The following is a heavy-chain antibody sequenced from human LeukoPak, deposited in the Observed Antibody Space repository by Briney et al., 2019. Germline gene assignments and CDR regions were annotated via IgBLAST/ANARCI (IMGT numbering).Heavy chain of an antibody. CDR3: ARGVDTASGDGFDI. J-gene: IGHJ3*02. Sequence: PSETLSLTCTVSGGSISRTGYSWSWIRQPPGQGLEWLAYTYHGGSTYYNPSLKSRLTISLDRSRNQFSLKLSSVTAADSAVYYCARGVDTASGDGFDIWGQGTMVTVSS. CDR2: TYHGGST. V-gene: IGHV4-30-2*01. CDR1: GGSISRTGYS. D-gene: IGHD5-18*01.